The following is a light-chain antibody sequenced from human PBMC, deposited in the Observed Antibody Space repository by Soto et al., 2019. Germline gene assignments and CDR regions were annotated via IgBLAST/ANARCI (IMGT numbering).Light chain of an antibody. V-gene: IGKV1-33*01. Sequence: DMQMTQSPSSLSASVGDRVTITCQASQDIRNYLNWYQQKPGKAPKLLISGASNLETGVTSRFSGSGSGTDFTFTISSLQPEDIATYYCQQYDNIPSFTFGPGTKVNVK. CDR3: QQYDNIPSFT. CDR1: QDIRNY. CDR2: GAS. J-gene: IGKJ3*01.